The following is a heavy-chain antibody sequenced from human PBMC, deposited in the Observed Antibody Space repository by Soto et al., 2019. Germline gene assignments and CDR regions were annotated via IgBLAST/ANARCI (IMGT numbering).Heavy chain of an antibody. CDR3: ARHGAAIWLGY. Sequence: GESLKISCKTSGYTFSGHWISWVRQVPGKGLQWMGNIDPSDSYINYNPAFRGHVTFSVDKSSSTAYLHWRSLGPSDTAIYYCARHGAAIWLGYWGQGTLVTVSS. V-gene: IGHV5-10-1*01. D-gene: IGHD6-19*01. CDR2: IDPSDSYI. CDR1: GYTFSGHW. J-gene: IGHJ4*02.